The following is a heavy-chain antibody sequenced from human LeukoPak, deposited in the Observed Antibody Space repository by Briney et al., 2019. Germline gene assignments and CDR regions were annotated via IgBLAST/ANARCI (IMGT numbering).Heavy chain of an antibody. V-gene: IGHV1-2*06. CDR2: INPNSGGT. J-gene: IGHJ4*02. CDR3: ASIKGSSWIDY. CDR1: GYTFTGYY. D-gene: IGHD6-13*01. Sequence: ASVKVSCKASGYTFTGYYMHWVRQAPGQGREWMGRINPNSGGTNYAQKFQGRVTMTRDTSISTAYMEQSRLRSDDTAVYYCASIKGSSWIDYWGQGTLVTVSS.